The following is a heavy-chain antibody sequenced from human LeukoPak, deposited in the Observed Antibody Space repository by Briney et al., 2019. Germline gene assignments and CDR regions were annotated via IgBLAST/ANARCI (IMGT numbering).Heavy chain of an antibody. Sequence: GRSLRLSCAASGFTFSSYGMHWVRQAPGKGLEWVAVISYDGSNKYYADSVKGRFTISRDNSKNTLYLQMNSLRAEDTAVYYCAKGGLRRGFTIGRWDYWGQGTLVTVSS. CDR1: GFTFSSYG. J-gene: IGHJ4*02. CDR3: AKGGLRRGFTIGRWDY. D-gene: IGHD5-12*01. CDR2: ISYDGSNK. V-gene: IGHV3-30*18.